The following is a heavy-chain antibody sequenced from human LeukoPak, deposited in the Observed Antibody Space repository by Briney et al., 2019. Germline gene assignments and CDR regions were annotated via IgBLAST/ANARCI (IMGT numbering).Heavy chain of an antibody. D-gene: IGHD3-16*01. Sequence: SVKVSCKASGGTFSSYAISWVRQAPGQGLEWMGGIIPIFGTANYAQKFQGRVTITADESTSTAYMELSSLRSEDTAVYYCARDYVHYYYMDVWGKGTTVTVSS. J-gene: IGHJ6*03. V-gene: IGHV1-69*13. CDR2: IIPIFGTA. CDR1: GGTFSSYA. CDR3: ARDYVHYYYMDV.